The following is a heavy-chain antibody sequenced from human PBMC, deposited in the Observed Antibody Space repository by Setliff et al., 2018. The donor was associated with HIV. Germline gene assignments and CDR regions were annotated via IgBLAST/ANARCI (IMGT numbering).Heavy chain of an antibody. J-gene: IGHJ1*01. V-gene: IGHV3-66*02. CDR1: GFTVSSNY. CDR2: IYSGGST. D-gene: IGHD3-10*01. Sequence: PGGSLRLSCAASGFTVSSNYMSWVRQAPGKGLEWVSVIYSGGSTYYADSVKCRVTISRDNSKNTLYLQMNSLRAEDTAVYYCAQAQTSVSGSYYQYLQHWGQGTLVTVSS. CDR3: AQAQTSVSGSYYQYLQH.